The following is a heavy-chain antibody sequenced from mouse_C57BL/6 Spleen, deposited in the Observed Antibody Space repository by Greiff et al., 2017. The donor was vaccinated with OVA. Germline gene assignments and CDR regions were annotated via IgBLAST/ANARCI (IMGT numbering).Heavy chain of an antibody. CDR3: ARDYEGPFDY. J-gene: IGHJ2*01. CDR1: GYTFTSYT. D-gene: IGHD1-1*01. V-gene: IGHV1-4*01. CDR2: INPSSGYT. Sequence: VQLQQSGAELARPGASVKLSCKASGYTFTSYTMHWVKQRPGQGLEWIGYINPSSGYTKYNQKFKDKATLTADKSSSTAYMQLSSLTSEDSAGYYCARDYEGPFDYWGQGTTLTVSS.